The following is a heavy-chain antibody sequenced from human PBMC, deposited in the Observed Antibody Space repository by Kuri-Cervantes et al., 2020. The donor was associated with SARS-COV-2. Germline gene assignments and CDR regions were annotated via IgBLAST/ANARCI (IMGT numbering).Heavy chain of an antibody. D-gene: IGHD2-2*01. J-gene: IGHJ2*01. CDR2: ISGDT. Sequence: SQTLSLTCGVSGVPVTRVGYSRNWLWQLPGKGLEWIGSISGDTSYNPSLYSRATISLDTSRNQFSLNLRSVTAADTAVYYCARGRRDYQLLVEDSWYFNLWGRGTLVTVSS. CDR3: ARGRRDYQLLVEDSWYFNL. V-gene: IGHV4-30-2*01. CDR1: GVPVTRVGYS.